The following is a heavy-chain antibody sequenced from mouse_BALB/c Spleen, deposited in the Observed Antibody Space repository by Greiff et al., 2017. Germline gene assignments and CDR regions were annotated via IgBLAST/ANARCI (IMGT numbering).Heavy chain of an antibody. CDR2: INSNGGST. D-gene: IGHD2-14*01. CDR1: GFTFSSYG. V-gene: IGHV5-6-3*01. Sequence: EVKVEESGGGLVQPGGSLKLSCAASGFTFSSYGMSWVRQTPDKRLELVATINSNGGSTYYPDSVKGRFTISRDNAKNTLYLQMSSLKSEDTAMYYCARGYYRYPFDYWGQGTTLTVSS. J-gene: IGHJ2*01. CDR3: ARGYYRYPFDY.